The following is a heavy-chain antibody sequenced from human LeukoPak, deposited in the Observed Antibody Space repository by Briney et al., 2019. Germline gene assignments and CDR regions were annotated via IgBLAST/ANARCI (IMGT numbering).Heavy chain of an antibody. V-gene: IGHV1-69*13. Sequence: ASVKVSCKASGGTFSSYAISWVRQAPGQGLEWMGGIIPIFGTANYAQKFQGRVTITADESTSTAYMELSSLRSEDTAVYYCARLPLGTYCGGDCRFDIWGQGTMVTVSS. D-gene: IGHD2-21*02. CDR2: IIPIFGTA. CDR3: ARLPLGTYCGGDCRFDI. CDR1: GGTFSSYA. J-gene: IGHJ3*02.